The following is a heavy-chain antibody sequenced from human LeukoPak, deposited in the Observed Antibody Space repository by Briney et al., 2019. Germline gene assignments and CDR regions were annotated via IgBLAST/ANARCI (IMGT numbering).Heavy chain of an antibody. CDR2: IRPDGGQE. CDR1: GFTFRNSW. V-gene: IGHV3-7*01. D-gene: IGHD6-19*01. J-gene: IGHJ4*02. Sequence: GGSLRLSCAASGFTFRNSWMTWVRQAPGKGLEWVANIRPDGGQEQYADSLEGRITISRNNVRNSLFLQLNSLRTEDTAVYFCATSSDWAFDHWGQGTLVTVSS. CDR3: ATSSDWAFDH.